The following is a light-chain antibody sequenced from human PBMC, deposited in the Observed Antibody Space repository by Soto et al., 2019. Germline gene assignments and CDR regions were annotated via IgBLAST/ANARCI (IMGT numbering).Light chain of an antibody. CDR3: SSYTDSSNYV. J-gene: IGLJ1*01. CDR1: SSDLAIYNY. V-gene: IGLV2-14*01. CDR2: QVT. Sequence: QSVLTQPASVSGTPGQSITISCTGTSSDLAIYNYVSWYQQRPGKAPKLMIYQVTNRPSGVSNRFSGSRSGNTASLTISRLQAEDEADYYCSSYTDSSNYVFGTGTKVTVL.